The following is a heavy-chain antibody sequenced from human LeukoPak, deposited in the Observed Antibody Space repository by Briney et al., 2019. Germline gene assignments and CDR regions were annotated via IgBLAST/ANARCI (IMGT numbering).Heavy chain of an antibody. J-gene: IGHJ6*02. CDR3: ARGGPRWLQLLPYYYYGMDV. V-gene: IGHV4-30-4*01. D-gene: IGHD5-24*01. Sequence: SETLSLTCTVSGGSISSGDYYWSWIRQPPGKGLEWIGYIYYSGSTYYNPSLKSRVTISVDTSKNQFSLKLSSVTAADTAVYYCARGGPRWLQLLPYYYYGMDVWGQGTTVTVSS. CDR1: GGSISSGDYY. CDR2: IYYSGST.